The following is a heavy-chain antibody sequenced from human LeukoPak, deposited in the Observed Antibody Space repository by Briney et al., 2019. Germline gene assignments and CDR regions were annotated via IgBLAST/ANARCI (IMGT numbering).Heavy chain of an antibody. CDR3: ARDRNFVAFDI. V-gene: IGHV3-21*06. D-gene: IGHD1-14*01. CDR1: GFTFTAFT. Sequence: GGSLRLSCAASGFTFTAFTINWVRQAPGKGLEWVSSISSSSFIYFAGSLKGLFTISRDNAKNSVYLQINSLRAEDTAVYFCARDRNFVAFDIWGQGTMVTVSS. J-gene: IGHJ3*02. CDR2: ISSSSFI.